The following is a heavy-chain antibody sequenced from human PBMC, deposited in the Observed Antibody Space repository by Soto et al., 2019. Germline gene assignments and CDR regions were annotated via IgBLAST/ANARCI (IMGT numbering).Heavy chain of an antibody. Sequence: SETLSLTCTVSGGSISSSSYYWGWIRQPPGKGLEWIGIMYHSGSTYYNSSLKSRVTISVDTSMNQLSLKMSSVTAADTAVFYCARFEQLYYFDYWGQGTLVTVSS. CDR2: MYHSGST. V-gene: IGHV4-39*01. J-gene: IGHJ4*02. CDR3: ARFEQLYYFDY. D-gene: IGHD3-16*01. CDR1: GGSISSSSYY.